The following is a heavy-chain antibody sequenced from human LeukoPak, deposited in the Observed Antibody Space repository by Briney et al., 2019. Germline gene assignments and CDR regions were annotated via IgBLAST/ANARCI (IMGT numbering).Heavy chain of an antibody. CDR3: AKDRGVAAAFDY. CDR2: ISYDGSNK. V-gene: IGHV3-30*18. J-gene: IGHJ4*02. Sequence: GGSLRLSCAASEFDFSTHAMHWVRQAPGKGLEWVAVISYDGSNKYYADSVKGRFTISRDNSKNTLYLQMNSLRAEDTAVYYCAKDRGVAAAFDYWGQGTLVTVSS. CDR1: EFDFSTHA. D-gene: IGHD6-13*01.